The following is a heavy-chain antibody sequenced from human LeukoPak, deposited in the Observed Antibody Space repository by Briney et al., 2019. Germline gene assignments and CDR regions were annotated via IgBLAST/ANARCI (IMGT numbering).Heavy chain of an antibody. J-gene: IGHJ6*03. V-gene: IGHV3-21*01. D-gene: IGHD6-13*01. CDR3: ASYSSSFSYYYYMDV. CDR2: ISSSSSYI. CDR1: GFTFSSYS. Sequence: VGSLSLSCAASGFTFSSYSMNWVRQAPGKGLEWVSSISSSSSYIYYADSVKGRFTISRDNAKNSLYLQMNSLRAEDTAVYYCASYSSSFSYYYYMDVWGKGTTVTISS.